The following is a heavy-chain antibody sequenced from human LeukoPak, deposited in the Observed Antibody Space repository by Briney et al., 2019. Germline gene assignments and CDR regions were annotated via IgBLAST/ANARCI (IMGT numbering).Heavy chain of an antibody. CDR3: ARDLFGYSYGYGLGY. D-gene: IGHD5-18*01. J-gene: IGHJ4*02. V-gene: IGHV1-18*01. CDR2: ISAYNGNT. Sequence: ASVKVSCKASGYTFTSYGISWVRQAPGQGLEWMGWISAYNGNTNYAQKLQGRVTMTTDTSTSTAYMELRSLRSDDTAVYYCARDLFGYSYGYGLGYWGQGTLVTVSS. CDR1: GYTFTSYG.